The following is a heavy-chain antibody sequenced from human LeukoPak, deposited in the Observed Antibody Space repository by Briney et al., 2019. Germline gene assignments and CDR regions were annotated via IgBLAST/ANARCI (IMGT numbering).Heavy chain of an antibody. D-gene: IGHD6-13*01. CDR2: ISSSSSTI. Sequence: PGGSLRLSCAASGFTFSSYSMNWVRQAPGKGLEWVSYISSSSSTIYYADSVKGRFTISRDNAKNSLYLQMNSLRAEDTAVYYCARDKGIAAAGILDYWGQGTLVTVSS. CDR1: GFTFSSYS. J-gene: IGHJ4*02. CDR3: ARDKGIAAAGILDY. V-gene: IGHV3-48*01.